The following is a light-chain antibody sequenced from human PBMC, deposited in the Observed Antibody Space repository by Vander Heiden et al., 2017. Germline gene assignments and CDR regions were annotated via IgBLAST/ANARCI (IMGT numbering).Light chain of an antibody. CDR2: GAS. Sequence: ETVLTQSPGTLSLSPGERATVSCRASQSIGSSYLAWYQQKPGQAPRLLIYGASSRATGIPDRFSGSGSGTDFTLTISRLEPEDFAVYYCQQYDDSPLTFGHGTKVDIK. CDR3: QQYDDSPLT. J-gene: IGKJ3*01. V-gene: IGKV3-20*01. CDR1: QSIGSSY.